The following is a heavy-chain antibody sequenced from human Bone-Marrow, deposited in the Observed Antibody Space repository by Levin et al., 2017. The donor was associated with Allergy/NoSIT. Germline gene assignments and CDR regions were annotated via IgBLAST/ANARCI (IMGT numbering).Heavy chain of an antibody. CDR3: AKFGSPTLYSSSWIDY. CDR1: GFTFSSYG. J-gene: IGHJ4*02. D-gene: IGHD6-13*01. CDR2: ISYDGSNK. V-gene: IGHV3-30*18. Sequence: GGSLRLSCAASGFTFSSYGMHWVRQAPGKGLEWVAVISYDGSNKYYADSVKGRFTISRDNSKNTLYLQMNSLRAEDTAVYYCAKFGSPTLYSSSWIDYWGQGTLVTVSS.